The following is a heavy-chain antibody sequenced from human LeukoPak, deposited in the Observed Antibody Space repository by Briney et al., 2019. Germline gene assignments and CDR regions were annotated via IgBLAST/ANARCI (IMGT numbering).Heavy chain of an antibody. D-gene: IGHD6-19*01. CDR3: ARVFSGWLDY. Sequence: GASVKVSCKASGYTFTGYYMHWVRQAPGQGLEWMGWISAYNGNTNYAQKLQGRVTMTTDTSTSTAYMELRSLRSDDTAVYYCARVFSGWLDYWGQGTLVTVSS. CDR2: ISAYNGNT. V-gene: IGHV1-18*04. CDR1: GYTFTGYY. J-gene: IGHJ4*02.